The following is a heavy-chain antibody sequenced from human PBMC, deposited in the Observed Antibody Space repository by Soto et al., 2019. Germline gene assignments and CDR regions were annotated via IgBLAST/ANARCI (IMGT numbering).Heavy chain of an antibody. CDR2: INPNSGGT. Sequence: SVKVSCKASGYTFTGYYMHWVRQAPGQGLEWMGWINPNSGGTNYAQKFQGRVTMTRDTSISTAYMELSRLRSDDTAVYYCARGDVPNYYDSSGRSDYWGQGTLVTVSS. J-gene: IGHJ4*02. V-gene: IGHV1-2*02. CDR1: GYTFTGYY. D-gene: IGHD3-22*01. CDR3: ARGDVPNYYDSSGRSDY.